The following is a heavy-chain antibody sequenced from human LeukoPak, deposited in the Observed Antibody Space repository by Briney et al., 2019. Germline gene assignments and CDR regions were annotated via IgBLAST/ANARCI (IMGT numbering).Heavy chain of an antibody. J-gene: IGHJ4*02. Sequence: GASVKVSCKASGYTFTSYGISWVRQAPGQGLEWMGWISAYNGNTNYAQKLQGRVTMTTDTSTSTAYMELRSLRSDDTAVYYCARSQTSYSYGSVDYWGQGTLVTVSS. V-gene: IGHV1-18*01. CDR3: ARSQTSYSYGSVDY. D-gene: IGHD5-18*01. CDR1: GYTFTSYG. CDR2: ISAYNGNT.